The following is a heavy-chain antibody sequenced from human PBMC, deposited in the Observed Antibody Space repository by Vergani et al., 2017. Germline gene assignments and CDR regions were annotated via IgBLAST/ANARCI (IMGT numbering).Heavy chain of an antibody. CDR1: GYTFTSYG. D-gene: IGHD3-3*01. CDR2: ISAYNGKT. CDR3: AREGGITIFGVVITESYYCMDV. J-gene: IGHJ6*01. Sequence: QVHLVQSGAEVKTPGASVNVSCKASGYTFTSYGISWVRQAPGQGLAWMGWISAYNGKTKYAQKLQGRVTMTTDTSTSTAYMELRSLRSDDTAVYYCAREGGITIFGVVITESYYCMDVWGQGPTVTVYS. V-gene: IGHV1-18*01.